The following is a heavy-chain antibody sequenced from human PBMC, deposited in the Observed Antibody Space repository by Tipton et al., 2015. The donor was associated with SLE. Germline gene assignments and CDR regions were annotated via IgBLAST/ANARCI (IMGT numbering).Heavy chain of an antibody. J-gene: IGHJ4*02. CDR3: ARGYYESNGYYSFDY. CDR1: GDSMSSTNW. Sequence: TLSLTCAVSGDSMSSTNWWSWVRQAPGKGLEWIGEIYHTGSAYYNPSLRSRLTISLDRSNNQFSLKVNSMTAADTAAYHCARGYYESNGYYSFDYWGLGALVTVSS. CDR2: IYHTGSA. V-gene: IGHV4-4*02. D-gene: IGHD3-22*01.